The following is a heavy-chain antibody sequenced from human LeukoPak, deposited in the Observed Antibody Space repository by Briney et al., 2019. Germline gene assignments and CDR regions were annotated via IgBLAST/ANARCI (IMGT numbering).Heavy chain of an antibody. D-gene: IGHD3-9*01. CDR3: ARGRYDILTGYTLDYGMDV. Sequence: SETLSLTCAVYGGSFSGYYWSWIRQPPGKGLEWIGEINHSGSTNYNPSLKSRVTISVDTSKNQFSLKLSSVTAADTAVYYCARGRYDILTGYTLDYGMDVWGKGTTATVSS. CDR2: INHSGST. CDR1: GGSFSGYY. J-gene: IGHJ6*04. V-gene: IGHV4-34*01.